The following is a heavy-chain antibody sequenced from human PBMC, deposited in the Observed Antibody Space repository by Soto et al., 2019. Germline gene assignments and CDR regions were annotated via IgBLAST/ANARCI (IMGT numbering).Heavy chain of an antibody. D-gene: IGHD3-22*01. CDR1: GGSISSYY. Sequence: QVQLQESGPGLVKPSETLSLTCTVSGGSISSYYWSWIRQPPGKGLEWIAYIYYSGSTNYNPSRKSRVTIAVDTSKNQFSLKLSSVTAADTAVYYCARDVAYYYDSSGYYQPTGFDYWGQGTLVTVSS. CDR3: ARDVAYYYDSSGYYQPTGFDY. CDR2: IYYSGST. J-gene: IGHJ4*02. V-gene: IGHV4-59*01.